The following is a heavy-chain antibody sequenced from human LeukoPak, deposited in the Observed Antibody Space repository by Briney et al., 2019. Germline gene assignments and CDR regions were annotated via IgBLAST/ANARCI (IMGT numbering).Heavy chain of an antibody. CDR2: ISGSGGST. CDR1: RFTLTSYA. CDR3: AKPSLVVVVATTPADY. V-gene: IGHV3-23*01. Sequence: GGSLSPSCAASRFTLTSYAVIWVREAPGPGLEWGTAISGSGGSTYYADSVKGRFTISRDNSKNTLYLQINSLRAEGTAVSYCAKPSLVVVVATTPADYWGQGTLVTVSS. J-gene: IGHJ4*02. D-gene: IGHD2-15*01.